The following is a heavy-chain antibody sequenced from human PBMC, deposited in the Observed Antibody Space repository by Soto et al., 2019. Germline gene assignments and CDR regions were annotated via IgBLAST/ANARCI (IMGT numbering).Heavy chain of an antibody. CDR1: GFTFSSYA. Sequence: GGSLRLSCAASGFTFSSYAMSWVRQAPGKGLEWVSAISGSGGSTYYADSVKGRFTISRDNSKNTLYLQMNSLRAEDTAVYYCAFPNAPSILWRFDYWGQGTLVTVSS. CDR2: ISGSGGST. CDR3: AFPNAPSILWRFDY. D-gene: IGHD3-9*01. V-gene: IGHV3-23*01. J-gene: IGHJ4*02.